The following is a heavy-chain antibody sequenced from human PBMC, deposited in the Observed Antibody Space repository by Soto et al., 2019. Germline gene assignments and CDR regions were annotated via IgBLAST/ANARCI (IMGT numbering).Heavy chain of an antibody. CDR3: AGAYCSGTTCYGLYAMDV. J-gene: IGHJ6*02. CDR1: GFSFTNYA. V-gene: IGHV3-23*01. CDR2: MSGRGGGT. D-gene: IGHD2-2*01. Sequence: EVQLLESGGGLVQPGGSLRLSCAASGFSFTNYAMHWVRQASGKGLEWVSSMSGRGGGTYYADSVKGRFTMSRDNSKNTLFLQMNSLRADDTALYYCAGAYCSGTTCYGLYAMDVWGQGTTVTVSS.